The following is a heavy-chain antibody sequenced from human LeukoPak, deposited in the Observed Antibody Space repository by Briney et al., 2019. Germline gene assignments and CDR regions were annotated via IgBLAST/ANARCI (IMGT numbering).Heavy chain of an antibody. Sequence: ASVKVSCKASGYTFTSYDINWVRQATGQGLEWMGWMNPNSGNTGYAQKFQGRVTMTRNTSISTAYMELSSLRSEDTAVYHCAGTQSGKSSFNAFDIWGQGTMVTVSS. CDR1: GYTFTSYD. D-gene: IGHD3-3*01. V-gene: IGHV1-8*01. CDR2: MNPNSGNT. CDR3: AGTQSGKSSFNAFDI. J-gene: IGHJ3*02.